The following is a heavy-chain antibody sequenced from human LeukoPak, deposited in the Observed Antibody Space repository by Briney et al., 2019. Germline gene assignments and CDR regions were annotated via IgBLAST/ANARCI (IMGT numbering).Heavy chain of an antibody. CDR3: ATDFFLGVLVPAARG. CDR2: FDPEDGET. Sequence: ASVKVSCKVSGYTLTELSMHWVRQAPGKGLEWMGGFDPEDGETIYAQKFQGRVTMTEDTSTDTAYMELSSLRSEDTAVYYCATDFFLGVLVPAARGWGQGTLVTVSS. D-gene: IGHD2-2*01. CDR1: GYTLTELS. V-gene: IGHV1-24*01. J-gene: IGHJ4*02.